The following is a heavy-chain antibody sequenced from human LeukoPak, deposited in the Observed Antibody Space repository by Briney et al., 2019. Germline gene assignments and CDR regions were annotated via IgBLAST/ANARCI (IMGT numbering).Heavy chain of an antibody. CDR2: MNPNSGNT. CDR1: GYTFTSYD. D-gene: IGHD3-10*01. Sequence: ASVKVSCKASGYTFTSYDINGVRQATGQGLEWMGWMNPNSGNTGYAQKFQGSVTITRNTSISTAYMELSSLRSEDTAVYYCARAPMYRSSVRGRVIWFDPWGQGTLVTVSS. CDR3: ARAPMYRSSVRGRVIWFDP. J-gene: IGHJ5*02. V-gene: IGHV1-8*01.